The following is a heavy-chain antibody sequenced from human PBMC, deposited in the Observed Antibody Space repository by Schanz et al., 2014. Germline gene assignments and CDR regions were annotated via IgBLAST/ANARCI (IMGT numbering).Heavy chain of an antibody. CDR2: ISGSGNTI. CDR1: GFTFSDHW. Sequence: EVQLLESGGALVQPGGSLRLSCSASGFTFSDHWMSWVRQPPGKGLEWLSYISGSGNTIYYADSVKGRFTISRDNAKKSLPLQLDRMRDEDTAVYYCARRYSGRYCFDYWGQGTLVAVSS. V-gene: IGHV3-48*02. J-gene: IGHJ4*02. D-gene: IGHD1-26*01. CDR3: ARRYSGRYCFDY.